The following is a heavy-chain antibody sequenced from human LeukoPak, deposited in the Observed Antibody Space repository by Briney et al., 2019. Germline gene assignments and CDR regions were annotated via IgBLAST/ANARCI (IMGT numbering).Heavy chain of an antibody. V-gene: IGHV1-2*02. D-gene: IGHD4-17*01. CDR2: INPNSGGT. CDR1: GYTFSNYY. CDR3: ARDTNYGDPFY. Sequence: ASVKVSCKASGYTFSNYYMHWVRQAPGQGLEWMGWINPNSGGTNYAQKFQGRVTMTRDTSISTAYMELSRLRSDDTAVYYCARDTNYGDPFYWGQGTLVTVSS. J-gene: IGHJ4*02.